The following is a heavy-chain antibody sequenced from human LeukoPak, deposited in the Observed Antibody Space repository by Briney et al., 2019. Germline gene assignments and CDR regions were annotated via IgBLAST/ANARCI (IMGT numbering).Heavy chain of an antibody. D-gene: IGHD1-26*01. CDR3: ATEQKWELLRRAFDI. V-gene: IGHV1-24*01. CDR2: FDPEDGET. CDR1: GYTLTELS. J-gene: IGHJ3*02. Sequence: ASVKVSCKVSGYTLTELSMHWVRQAPGKGLEWMGGFDPEDGETIYAQKFQSRVTMTEDTSTDTAYMELSSLRSEDTAVYYCATEQKWELLRRAFDIWGQGTMVTVSS.